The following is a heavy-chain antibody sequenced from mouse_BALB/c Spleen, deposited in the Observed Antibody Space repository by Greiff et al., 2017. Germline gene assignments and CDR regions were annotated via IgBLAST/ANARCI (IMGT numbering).Heavy chain of an antibody. CDR3: ARFYDWGFDY. J-gene: IGHJ2*01. CDR1: GYSITSDYA. Sequence: EVKLMESGPGLVKPSQSLSLTCTVTGYSITSDYAWNWIRQFPGNKLEWMGYISYSGSTSYNPSLKSRISITRDTSKNQFFLQLNSVTTEETATYYCARFYDWGFDYWGQGTTLTVSS. D-gene: IGHD2-3*01. V-gene: IGHV3-2*02. CDR2: ISYSGST.